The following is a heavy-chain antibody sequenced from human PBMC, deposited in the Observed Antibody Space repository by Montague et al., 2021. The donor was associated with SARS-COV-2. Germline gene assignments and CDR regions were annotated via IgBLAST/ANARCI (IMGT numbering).Heavy chain of an antibody. Sequence: SETLSLTCTVSGGSISNYYWGWIRQPPGRGLEWIGYIYYSGSTDCSPSLKSRVTISLDTSKNQFSLKVTSVTAADTAVYYCARGGGYYNYGLDVWGPGTTVTVSS. CDR1: GGSISNYY. V-gene: IGHV4-59*01. D-gene: IGHD3-22*01. CDR2: IYYSGST. J-gene: IGHJ6*02. CDR3: ARGGGYYNYGLDV.